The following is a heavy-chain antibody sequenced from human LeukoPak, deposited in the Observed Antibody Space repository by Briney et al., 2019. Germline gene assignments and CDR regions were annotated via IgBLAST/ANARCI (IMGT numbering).Heavy chain of an antibody. Sequence: ASVKVSRKTSGYTFAAYGINWVRQAPGQGLEWMGRITTYNDKANYAQKFQGRVTLTTDTSTNTAFMELRSLRSDDTAIYFCARDLRGNVHFDYWGQGTLVTVSS. J-gene: IGHJ4*02. CDR2: ITTYNDKA. CDR1: GYTFAAYG. D-gene: IGHD1-1*01. V-gene: IGHV1-18*01. CDR3: ARDLRGNVHFDY.